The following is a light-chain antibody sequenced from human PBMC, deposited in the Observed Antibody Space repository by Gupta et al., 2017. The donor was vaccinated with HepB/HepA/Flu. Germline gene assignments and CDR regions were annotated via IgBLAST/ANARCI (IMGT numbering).Light chain of an antibody. CDR2: KAS. J-gene: IGKJ5*01. CDR1: QSISSW. CDR3: QRENSYPIT. Sequence: IQMYQSPSTLSAVGDRVTITCRASQSISSWLAWYQQKPGKAPKLLIYKASRLESGVPSRFSGSGSATEFTLTISILPPDDFATYCCQRENSYPITFGEGTQMEIK. V-gene: IGKV1-5*03.